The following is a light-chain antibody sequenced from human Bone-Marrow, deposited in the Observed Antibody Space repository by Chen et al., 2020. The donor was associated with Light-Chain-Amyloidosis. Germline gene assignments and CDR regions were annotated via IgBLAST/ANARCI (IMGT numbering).Light chain of an antibody. Sequence: QSALTPPASVAGSPGQSITISCTGSISDSGSNKYVSWYQQYPDKAPQLIIYDVNNRPSGVSNRFSGSKSGSTAALTISGLLAEDEAIYYCSSITDTTTWVFGGGTKVTVL. CDR3: SSITDTTTWV. V-gene: IGLV2-14*03. CDR1: ISDSGSNKY. J-gene: IGLJ3*02. CDR2: DVN.